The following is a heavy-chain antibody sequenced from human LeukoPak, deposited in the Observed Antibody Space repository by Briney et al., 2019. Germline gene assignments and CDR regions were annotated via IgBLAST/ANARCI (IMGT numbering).Heavy chain of an antibody. J-gene: IGHJ4*02. V-gene: IGHV4-39*01. CDR3: ARLIGPTARGY. CDR1: GGSISSSSYY. D-gene: IGHD6-6*01. CDR2: IYYSGST. Sequence: SETLSLTCTVSGGSISSSSYYWGWIRQPPGKGLEWIGSIYYSGSTYYNPSLKSRVTISVDTSKNQFSLKLSSVTAADTAVYYCARLIGPTARGYWGQGTLVTVSS.